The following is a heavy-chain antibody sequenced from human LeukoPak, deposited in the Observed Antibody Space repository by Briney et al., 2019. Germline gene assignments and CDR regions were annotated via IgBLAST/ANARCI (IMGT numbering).Heavy chain of an antibody. D-gene: IGHD4-23*01. V-gene: IGHV4-59*01. CDR3: ARISSVASVVMNY. CDR1: GGSISSYY. CDR2: IYYSGST. J-gene: IGHJ4*02. Sequence: SETLSLTCTVSGGSISSYYWSWIRQPPGKGLEWIGHIYYSGSTNYNPSLKSRVTISVDTSKNQFSLKLSSVTAADTAVYYCARISSVASVVMNYWGQGTLVTVSS.